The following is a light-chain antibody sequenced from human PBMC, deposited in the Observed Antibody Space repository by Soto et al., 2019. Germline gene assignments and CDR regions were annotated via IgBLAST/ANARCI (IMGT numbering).Light chain of an antibody. CDR1: SSDVGTYNY. V-gene: IGLV2-14*01. CDR2: EVS. CDR3: TSYTRDTALV. Sequence: LTQPASVSGSPGQSITISCTGTSSDVGTYNYVSWYQHHPGKAPKLIIYEVSNRPSGVSNRFSGSKSGSTASLTISGLQAEDAADYHCTSYTRDTALVFGTGTKVTVL. J-gene: IGLJ1*01.